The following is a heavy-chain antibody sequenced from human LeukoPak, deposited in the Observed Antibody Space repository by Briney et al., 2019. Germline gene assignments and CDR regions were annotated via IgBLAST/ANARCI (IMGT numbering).Heavy chain of an antibody. V-gene: IGHV4-59*05. CDR3: ARHRDEAGDIVVVPAAPGFVWFDP. CDR2: IYYSGST. Sequence: ASETLSLTCTVSGGSISSYYWSWIRQPPGKGLEWIGSIYYSGSTYYNPSLKSRVTISVDTSKNQFSLKLSSVTAADTAVYYCARHRDEAGDIVVVPAAPGFVWFDPWGQGTLVTVSS. J-gene: IGHJ5*02. CDR1: GGSISSYY. D-gene: IGHD2-2*01.